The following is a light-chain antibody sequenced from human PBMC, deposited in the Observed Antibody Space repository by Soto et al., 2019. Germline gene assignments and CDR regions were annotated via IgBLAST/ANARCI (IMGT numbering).Light chain of an antibody. CDR2: AAS. J-gene: IGKJ5*01. V-gene: IGKV1-39*01. CDR1: QSISSY. Sequence: QINQTPSSLSASVGDRVTITCQASQSISSYLNWYQQKPGKAPKLLIYAASSLQSGAPSRFSGSGSGTDFTLTISSLQPEDFATYYCQQSYSPLITSAQPTRLEI. CDR3: QQSYSPLIT.